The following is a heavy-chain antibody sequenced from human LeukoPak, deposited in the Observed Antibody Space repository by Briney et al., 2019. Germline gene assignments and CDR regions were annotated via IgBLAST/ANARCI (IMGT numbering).Heavy chain of an antibody. CDR2: INSGSSYT. V-gene: IGHV3-11*06. D-gene: IGHD2-2*01. CDR1: GFTFSDYY. J-gene: IGHJ5*02. CDR3: ARELVPAAMRGGRSNWFDP. Sequence: GGSLRLSCAASGFTFSDYYMSWIRQAPGKGLEWVSYINSGSSYTNYADSVKGRFTISRDNAKNSLYLQMNSPRAEDTAVYYCARELVPAAMRGGRSNWFDPWGQGTLVTVSS.